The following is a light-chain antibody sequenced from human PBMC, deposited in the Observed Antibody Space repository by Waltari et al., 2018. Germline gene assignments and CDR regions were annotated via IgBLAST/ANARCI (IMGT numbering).Light chain of an antibody. CDR1: SSDVGNYNL. V-gene: IGLV2-23*02. Sequence: QSGLTQPASVSGSPGQSITISCTGTSSDVGNYNLVSWYQQYPGKAPKLMVYEVTKRASGFSDRFSGSNSGNTASLTIYWLQSEDEADYYCCSYAGFGIYVFGTGTKVTVL. J-gene: IGLJ1*01. CDR3: CSYAGFGIYV. CDR2: EVT.